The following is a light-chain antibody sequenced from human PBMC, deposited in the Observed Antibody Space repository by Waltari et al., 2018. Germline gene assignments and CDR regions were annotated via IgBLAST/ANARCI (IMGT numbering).Light chain of an antibody. V-gene: IGLV2-14*03. CDR2: DVT. Sequence: QSALTQPASVSGSPGQSITLSCTGTSCDVGGYNYVSWYQQYPGKAPKLLIYDVTQRPSGVSNRFSGSKSGNTASLTISGLQAEDEGDYHCSSYTSRSTFVIFGGGTKLTVL. CDR1: SCDVGGYNY. J-gene: IGLJ2*01. CDR3: SSYTSRSTFVI.